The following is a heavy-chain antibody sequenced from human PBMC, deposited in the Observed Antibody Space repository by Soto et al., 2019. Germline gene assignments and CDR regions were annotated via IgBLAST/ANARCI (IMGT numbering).Heavy chain of an antibody. CDR1: GYTFTNYA. D-gene: IGHD5-12*01. V-gene: IGHV1-3*05. CDR2: INAGNGNT. J-gene: IGHJ4*02. Sequence: QVQLVQSGAEEKKPGASVKVSCKASGYTFTNYAMHWVRQAPGQRLEWMGWINAGNGNTKYSQKFQGRVTITSDTSASTAYMELSGLRSEDTAVYYCARVSGYYFLDYWGQGTLVTVSS. CDR3: ARVSGYYFLDY.